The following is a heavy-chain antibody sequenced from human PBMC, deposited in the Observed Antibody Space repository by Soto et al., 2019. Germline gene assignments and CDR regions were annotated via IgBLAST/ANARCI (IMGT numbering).Heavy chain of an antibody. CDR3: ARVDLSGDPHKYSDY. J-gene: IGHJ4*02. V-gene: IGHV3-72*01. D-gene: IGHD4-17*01. Sequence: EVQLVESGGGLVQPGGSLRLSCAASGFTFSDHYMDWVRQAPGKGLEWVCRTRNRANSYSTDYAASGKGRVTISRDDSKKTLYLQMNSMKTDDTAVDYCARVDLSGDPHKYSDYWGQGTLVTVSS. CDR1: GFTFSDHY. CDR2: TRNRANSYST.